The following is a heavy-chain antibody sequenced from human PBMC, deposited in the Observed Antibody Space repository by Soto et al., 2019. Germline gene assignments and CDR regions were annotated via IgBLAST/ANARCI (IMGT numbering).Heavy chain of an antibody. J-gene: IGHJ4*02. D-gene: IGHD3-10*01. Sequence: ASVKVSCQASGYTFTSYDINWVRQATGQGLEWMGWMNPNSGNTGYAQKFQGRVTMTRNTSISTAYMELSSLRSEDTAVYYCARGGVFFFAAPTNPFDYWGQGTLVTVSS. CDR2: MNPNSGNT. V-gene: IGHV1-8*01. CDR1: GYTFTSYD. CDR3: ARGGVFFFAAPTNPFDY.